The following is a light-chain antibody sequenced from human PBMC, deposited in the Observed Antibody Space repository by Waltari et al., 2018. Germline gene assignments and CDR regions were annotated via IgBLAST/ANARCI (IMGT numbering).Light chain of an antibody. CDR2: GAA. CDR3: QQYNNWPPWT. CDR1: QSVSSN. V-gene: IGKV3-15*01. J-gene: IGKJ1*01. Sequence: EIVMTQSPATLSVSPGERATLSCRDSQSVSSNLAWYQQNPGQAPRLLIYGAATRATCMPARFRGSGSGTEFTLTISSLQSEDFAVYYCQQYNNWPPWTFGQGTKVEIK.